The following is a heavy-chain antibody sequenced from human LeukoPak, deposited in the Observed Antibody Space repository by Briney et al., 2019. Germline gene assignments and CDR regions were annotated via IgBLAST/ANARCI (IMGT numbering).Heavy chain of an antibody. D-gene: IGHD3-3*01. CDR1: GFTFSSYG. Sequence: GGSLRLSCAASGFTFSSYGMHWVRQAPGKGLEWVAVIWYDGSNKYYADSVKGRFTISGDNSKNTLYLQMNSLRAEDTAVYYCARDRGASDFWSGPDYWGQGTLVTVSS. V-gene: IGHV3-33*01. J-gene: IGHJ4*02. CDR3: ARDRGASDFWSGPDY. CDR2: IWYDGSNK.